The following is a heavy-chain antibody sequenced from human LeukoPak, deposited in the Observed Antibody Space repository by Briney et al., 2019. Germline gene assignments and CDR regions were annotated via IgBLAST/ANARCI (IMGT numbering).Heavy chain of an antibody. Sequence: SETLSLTCAVYGGSFSGYYWSWIRQPPGKGLEWIGEINHSGSTNYNPSLKSRVTISVDTSKNQFSLKLSSVTAADTAVYYCARARGCSSTSCYTKNRGYYYYGMDVWGQGTTVTVSS. J-gene: IGHJ6*02. D-gene: IGHD2-2*02. CDR1: GGSFSGYY. CDR2: INHSGST. V-gene: IGHV4-34*01. CDR3: ARARGCSSTSCYTKNRGYYYYGMDV.